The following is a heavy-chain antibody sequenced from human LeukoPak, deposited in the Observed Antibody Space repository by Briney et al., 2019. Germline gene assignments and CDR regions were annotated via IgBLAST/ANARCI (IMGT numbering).Heavy chain of an antibody. J-gene: IGHJ4*02. CDR1: GGSISSGSYY. CDR2: IYTSGST. Sequence: SETLSLTCTVSGGSISSGSYYWSWIRQPAGKGLEWIGRIYTSGSTNYNPSLKSRVTISVDTSKNQFSLKLSSVTAADTAVYYCARASLGYSKSYYFDYWGQGTLVTVSS. CDR3: ARASLGYSKSYYFDY. V-gene: IGHV4-61*02. D-gene: IGHD4-11*01.